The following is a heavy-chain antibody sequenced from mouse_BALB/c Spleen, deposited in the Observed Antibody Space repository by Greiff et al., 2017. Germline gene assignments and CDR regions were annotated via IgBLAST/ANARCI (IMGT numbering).Heavy chain of an antibody. CDR3: TRDGSYWYFDV. CDR1: GYTFTDYE. V-gene: IGHV1-15*01. D-gene: IGHD2-3*01. CDR2: IDPETGGT. Sequence: VQLQQSGAELVRPGASVTLSCKASGYTFTDYEMHWVKQTPVHGLEWIGAIDPETGGTAYNQKFKGKATLTADKSSSTAYMELRSLTSEDSAVYYCTRDGSYWYFDVWGAGTTVTVSS. J-gene: IGHJ1*01.